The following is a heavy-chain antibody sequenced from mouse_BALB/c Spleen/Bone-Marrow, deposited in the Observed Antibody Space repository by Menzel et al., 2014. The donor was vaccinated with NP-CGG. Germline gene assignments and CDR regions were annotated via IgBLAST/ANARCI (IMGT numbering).Heavy chain of an antibody. J-gene: IGHJ2*02. CDR2: INPSTGYT. Sequence: VKLQESGAELAKPGASVKMSCKASGYTFTNYWMHWVKQRPGQGLEWIGYINPSTGYTEYNQKFKDKATLTADKSSSTAYMQLSSLTSEDSAVYYCARGKGNYDWGQGTSLTVSS. V-gene: IGHV1-7*01. CDR1: GYTFTNYW. CDR3: ARGKGNYD. D-gene: IGHD2-1*01.